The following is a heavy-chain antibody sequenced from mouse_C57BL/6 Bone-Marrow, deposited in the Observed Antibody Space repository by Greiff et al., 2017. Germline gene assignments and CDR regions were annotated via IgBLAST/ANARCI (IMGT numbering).Heavy chain of an antibody. CDR3: ARHATTVVAGMDY. J-gene: IGHJ4*01. D-gene: IGHD1-1*01. Sequence: DVMLVESGGGLVKPGGSLKLSCAASGFTFSSYTMSWVRQTPEKRLEWVATISGGGGNTYYPDNVKGRFTISRDNAKTTLYLQMSNLRSEDTAMYYCARHATTVVAGMDYWGQGTSVTVSS. CDR2: ISGGGGNT. V-gene: IGHV5-9*01. CDR1: GFTFSSYT.